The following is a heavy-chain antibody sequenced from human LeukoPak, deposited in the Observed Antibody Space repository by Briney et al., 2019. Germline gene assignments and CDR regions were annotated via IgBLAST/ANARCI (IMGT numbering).Heavy chain of an antibody. V-gene: IGHV3-7*01. J-gene: IGHJ4*02. CDR1: GFTFSSYW. CDR2: IKQDGSEK. D-gene: IGHD2-2*01. CDR3: ASALPAATFDY. Sequence: GGSLRLSCAASGFTFSSYWMSWVRQAPGKGLEWVANIKQDGSEKYYVDSVKGRFTISRDNAKNSLYLQMNSLRAEDTAVYYCASALPAATFDYWGQGTLVTVSS.